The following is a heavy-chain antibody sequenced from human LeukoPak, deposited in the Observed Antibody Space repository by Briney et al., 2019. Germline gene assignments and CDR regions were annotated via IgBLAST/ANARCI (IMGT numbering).Heavy chain of an antibody. CDR1: GGSISSSSYY. J-gene: IGHJ4*02. Sequence: SETLSLTCTVSGGSISSSSYYWGWIRQPPGKGLEWIGSIYYSGSTDYNPSLKSRVTISVDTSKNRFSLKLSSVTAADTAVYYCARDNTPSVVPAAIDYWGQGTLVTVSS. CDR2: IYYSGST. CDR3: ARDNTPSVVPAAIDY. V-gene: IGHV4-39*07. D-gene: IGHD2-2*01.